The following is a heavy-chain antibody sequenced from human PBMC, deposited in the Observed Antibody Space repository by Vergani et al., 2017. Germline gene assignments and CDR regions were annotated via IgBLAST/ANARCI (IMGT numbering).Heavy chain of an antibody. Sequence: VQLLESGGDLVQPGGSLRLSCAASGFTFSSYGMHWVRQAPGKGLEWVAFIRYDGSNKYYADSVKGRFTISRDNSKNTLYLQMNSLRAEDTAVYYCAKDETYSSGGVLVDYWGQGTLVTVSS. CDR2: IRYDGSNK. V-gene: IGHV3-30*02. J-gene: IGHJ4*02. CDR3: AKDETYSSGGVLVDY. D-gene: IGHD6-19*01. CDR1: GFTFSSYG.